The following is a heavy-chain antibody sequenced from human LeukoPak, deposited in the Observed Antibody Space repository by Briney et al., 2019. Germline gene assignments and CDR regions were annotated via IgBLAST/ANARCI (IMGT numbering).Heavy chain of an antibody. V-gene: IGHV3-7*01. J-gene: IGHJ6*03. CDR3: ARGNGELLSYYYYYYMDV. Sequence: GGSLRLSCAASGFTFSSYWMSWVRQAPGKGLEWVANIKQDGSEKYYVDSVKGRFTISRDNAKNSLYLQMNSLRAEDTAVYYCARGNGELLSYYYYYYMDVWGKGTTVTVSS. CDR2: IKQDGSEK. CDR1: GFTFSSYW. D-gene: IGHD3-10*01.